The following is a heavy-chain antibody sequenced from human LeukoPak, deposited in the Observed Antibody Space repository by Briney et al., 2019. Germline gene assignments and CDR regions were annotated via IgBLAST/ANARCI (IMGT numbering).Heavy chain of an antibody. D-gene: IGHD1/OR15-1a*01. J-gene: IGHJ4*02. CDR3: AREGEQQQTGYYFDY. CDR2: IIPIFGTA. CDR1: GGTFSSYA. Sequence: GSSVKVSCKASGGTFSSYAISWVRQAPGQGLEWMGGIIPIFGTANYAQKFQGRVTITADESTSTAYMELSSLRSEDTAVYYCAREGEQQQTGYYFDYWGQGTLVTVSS. V-gene: IGHV1-69*13.